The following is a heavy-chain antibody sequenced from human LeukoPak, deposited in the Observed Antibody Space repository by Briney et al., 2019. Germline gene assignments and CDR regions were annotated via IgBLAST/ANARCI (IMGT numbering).Heavy chain of an antibody. J-gene: IGHJ6*02. CDR2: IYSSGST. V-gene: IGHV4-39*01. Sequence: SETLSLTCTVSGGSISNTTYRWAWIRQPPGRGLEWIGSIYSSGSTYYNPSLKSRVTMSIDTSKNQLSLKLSSVAAADRAVFYCARPTPDSSGYYGGMDVWGQGTTVTVSS. D-gene: IGHD3-22*01. CDR3: ARPTPDSSGYYGGMDV. CDR1: GGSISNTTYR.